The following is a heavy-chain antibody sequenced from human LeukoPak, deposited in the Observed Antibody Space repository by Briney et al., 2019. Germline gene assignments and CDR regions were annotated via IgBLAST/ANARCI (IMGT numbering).Heavy chain of an antibody. CDR3: ARAFSASKSCDY. J-gene: IGHJ4*01. CDR2: IRPSNGNR. CDR1: GYDFSTYG. V-gene: IGHV1-18*01. D-gene: IGHD6-19*01. Sequence: ASVKVSCRTSGYDFSTYGITWVRQAPGQGLEYMGWIRPSNGNRNYAQKVQDRVTLTTDTSTSTVYMELRSLRSDDPAVYSCARAFSASKSCDYWXXXXLVTVSS.